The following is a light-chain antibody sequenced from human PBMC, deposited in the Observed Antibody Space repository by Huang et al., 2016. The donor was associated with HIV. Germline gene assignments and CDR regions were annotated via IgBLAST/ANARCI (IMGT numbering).Light chain of an antibody. Sequence: DIQVTQSPSSLSASVGDRVTITCRASQPINTYLNWYQQKPGKAPKLLIYDSSTLQSGVPSRFSGSGSGTDFTLTISSLQPEDFATYYCQQSYSMPITFGLGTRLEI. CDR3: QQSYSMPIT. CDR2: DSS. CDR1: QPINTY. J-gene: IGKJ5*01. V-gene: IGKV1-39*01.